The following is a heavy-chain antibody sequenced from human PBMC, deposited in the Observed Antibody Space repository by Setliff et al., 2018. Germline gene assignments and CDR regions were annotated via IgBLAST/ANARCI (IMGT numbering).Heavy chain of an antibody. V-gene: IGHV1-3*01. Sequence: ASVKVSCKASGYIFTNYNVYWLRQAPGQTLELMGHAHGGNGDTKYSEKFQGRLTITRDISATTADMELFSLKSEDTAVYYCASDVIVVAGTGTNYWGQGTLVTVSS. J-gene: IGHJ4*02. CDR1: GYIFTNYN. CDR2: AHGGNGDT. D-gene: IGHD3-22*01. CDR3: ASDVIVVAGTGTNY.